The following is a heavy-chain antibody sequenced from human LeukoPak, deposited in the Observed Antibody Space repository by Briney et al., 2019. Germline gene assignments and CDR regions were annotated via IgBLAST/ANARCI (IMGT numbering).Heavy chain of an antibody. CDR2: ISGSGGST. D-gene: IGHD3-10*01. CDR3: AKDGEVVSPNYFDY. J-gene: IGHJ4*02. CDR1: GFTFSSYA. Sequence: LSGGSLRLSCAASGFTFSSYAMSWVRQAPGKGLEWVSAISGSGGSTYYADSVKARFTISRDNSKNTLYLQMNSLRAEDTAVYCCAKDGEVVSPNYFDYWGQGTLVTVSS. V-gene: IGHV3-23*01.